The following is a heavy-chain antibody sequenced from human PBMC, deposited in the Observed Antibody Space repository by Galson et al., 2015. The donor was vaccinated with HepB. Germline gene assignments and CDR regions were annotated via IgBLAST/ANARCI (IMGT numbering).Heavy chain of an antibody. CDR2: IYSGGST. J-gene: IGHJ1*01. CDR3: ARSNSSWYWYFHH. Sequence: SLRLSCAASGFSVSGNYMSWVRQAPGKGLEWVSVIYSGGSTYYADSVKGRFTISRDNSKNTLYLQLNSLRAEDTAVYYCARSNSSWYWYFHHWGQGTLATVSS. V-gene: IGHV3-66*01. D-gene: IGHD6-13*01. CDR1: GFSVSGNY.